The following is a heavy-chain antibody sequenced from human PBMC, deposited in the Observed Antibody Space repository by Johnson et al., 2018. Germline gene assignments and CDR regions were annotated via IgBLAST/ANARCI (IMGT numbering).Heavy chain of an antibody. CDR2: ISGSGGRT. J-gene: IGHJ6*02. D-gene: IGHD6-13*01. CDR3: AKDRVRDSSSWYREYYYGMDV. V-gene: IGHV3-23*04. Sequence: EVQLVESGGGLVQXGGSLRLXCAASGFTFSSYAMSWVRQAPGKGLEWVSAISGSGGRTYYADSVKGRFTLSRDNSKNTLDLQMNSLRAEDTAVYYCAKDRVRDSSSWYREYYYGMDVWGQGTTVTVSS. CDR1: GFTFSSYA.